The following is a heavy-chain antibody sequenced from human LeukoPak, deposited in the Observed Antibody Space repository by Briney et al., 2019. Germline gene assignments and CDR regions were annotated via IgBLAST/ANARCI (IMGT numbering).Heavy chain of an antibody. CDR2: INHSGST. D-gene: IGHD3-10*02. CDR1: GGSFSGYY. Sequence: SETLSLTCAVYGGSFSGYYWSWIRQPPGKGLEWIGEINHSGSTNYNPSLKSRVTISVDTSKNQFSLKLSSVTAADTAVYYCARHVSYYGMDVWGQGTTVTVSS. V-gene: IGHV4-34*01. J-gene: IGHJ6*02. CDR3: ARHVSYYGMDV.